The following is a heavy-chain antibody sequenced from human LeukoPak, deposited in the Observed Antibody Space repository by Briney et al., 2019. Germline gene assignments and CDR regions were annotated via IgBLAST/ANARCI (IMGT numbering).Heavy chain of an antibody. CDR2: IYYSGST. V-gene: IGHV4-31*03. D-gene: IGHD1-1*01. Sequence: SQTLSLTCTVSGGSISSGGCYWSWIRQHPGKGLEWIGYIYYSGSTYYNLSLRSRLTISVDTSKNQFSLKLSSVTAADTAVYYCARGQLSWLDPWGQGTLVTVSS. CDR1: GGSISSGGCY. CDR3: ARGQLSWLDP. J-gene: IGHJ5*02.